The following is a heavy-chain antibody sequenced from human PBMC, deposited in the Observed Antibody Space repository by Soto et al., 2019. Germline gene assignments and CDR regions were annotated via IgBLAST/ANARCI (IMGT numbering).Heavy chain of an antibody. V-gene: IGHV3-11*01. D-gene: IGHD2-2*01. CDR1: GFTFSDYY. CDR3: ARDLGYCSSTSCYAETFFGY. Sequence: GGSLRLSCAASGFTFSDYYMSWIRQAPGKGLEWVSYISSSGSTIYYADSVKGRFTISRGNAKNSLYLQMSSLRAEDTAVYYCARDLGYCSSTSCYAETFFGYWGQGTLVTVSS. CDR2: ISSSGSTI. J-gene: IGHJ4*02.